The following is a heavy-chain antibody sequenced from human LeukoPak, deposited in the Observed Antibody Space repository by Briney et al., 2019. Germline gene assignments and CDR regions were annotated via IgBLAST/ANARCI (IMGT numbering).Heavy chain of an antibody. CDR3: ARDFSTAYSTDWFDP. CDR1: GGSISSYY. Sequence: PSETLSLTCTVSGGSISSYYWSWIRQPAGKGLEWIGRIYTSGSTNYNPSLKRRVTISVEKSKKQFSLKLSPVPAADTAVYYCARDFSTAYSTDWFDPWGQGTLVTVSS. J-gene: IGHJ5*02. CDR2: IYTSGST. V-gene: IGHV4-4*07. D-gene: IGHD6-13*01.